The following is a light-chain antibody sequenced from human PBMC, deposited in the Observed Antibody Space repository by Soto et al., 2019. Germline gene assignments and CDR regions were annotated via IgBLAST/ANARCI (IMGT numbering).Light chain of an antibody. CDR2: GAS. V-gene: IGKV3-15*01. Sequence: EIVMTQSPATLSVSPGERATLSCRASQSVSSNLAWYQQKPGQAPRLLIYGASTRATGIPARFSRSGSATDFTLTISSLQSEDFAVYYCQQYNNWPRTFGQGSKVEIK. J-gene: IGKJ1*01. CDR1: QSVSSN. CDR3: QQYNNWPRT.